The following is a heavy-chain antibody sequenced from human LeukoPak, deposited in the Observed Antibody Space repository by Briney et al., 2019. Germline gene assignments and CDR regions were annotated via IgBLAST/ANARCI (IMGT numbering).Heavy chain of an antibody. CDR3: ARARWEPLFQH. CDR2: IKSKTDGGTT. CDR1: GFTFINAW. Sequence: GGSLRLSCAASGFTFINAWMSWVRQAPGKGLEWVGRIKSKTDGGTTDYAAPVKGRFTISRDNAKNSLYLQMNGLRAEDTAVYYCARARWEPLFQHWGQGTLVTVSS. D-gene: IGHD1-26*01. V-gene: IGHV3-15*01. J-gene: IGHJ1*01.